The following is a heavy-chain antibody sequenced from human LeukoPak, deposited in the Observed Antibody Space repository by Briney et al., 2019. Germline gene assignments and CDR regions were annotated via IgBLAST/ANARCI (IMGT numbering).Heavy chain of an antibody. CDR2: IDYSGTT. J-gene: IGHJ5*02. V-gene: IGHV4-39*01. CDR1: GASLGSPNYY. D-gene: IGHD5-12*01. Sequence: KPSETLSLTCIVSGASLGSPNYYWGWVRQPPGKGLEWIGTIDYSGTTSPTPSLKRRLAISINTSKNQFSLLRASVTATDTAVYYCARHDSRGSLNWFDPCGEGTLITVSS. CDR3: ARHDSRGSLNWFDP.